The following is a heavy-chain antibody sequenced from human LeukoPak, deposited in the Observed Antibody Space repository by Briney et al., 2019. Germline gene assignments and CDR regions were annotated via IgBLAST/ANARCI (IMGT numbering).Heavy chain of an antibody. J-gene: IGHJ4*02. Sequence: GGSLRLSCTVSGFTFQTYSMNWVRQAPGKGLEWVSYISSSGSTMYYADSVKGRFTISRDNAKNSLYLQMNSLRAEDTAVYYCTTEPPAFLSVYPDYWGQGTLVTVSS. CDR1: GFTFQTYS. D-gene: IGHD3-3*01. CDR2: ISSSGSTM. CDR3: TTEPPAFLSVYPDY. V-gene: IGHV3-48*04.